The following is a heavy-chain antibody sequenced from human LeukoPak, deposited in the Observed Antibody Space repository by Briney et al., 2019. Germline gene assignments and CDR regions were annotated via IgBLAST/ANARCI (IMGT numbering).Heavy chain of an antibody. J-gene: IGHJ4*02. CDR2: INPNIPNTDDT. CDR1: GYTFTGYY. Sequence: GASVKVSCKASGYTFTGYYIHWLRQAPGQGLEWMGRINPNIPNTDDTDYAQNFQGRVTMTRDTSISTAFMELSRLTSDDTAVYYCARDLPSTSNWELDYWGQGTLVTVSS. D-gene: IGHD7-27*01. V-gene: IGHV1-2*06. CDR3: ARDLPSTSNWELDY.